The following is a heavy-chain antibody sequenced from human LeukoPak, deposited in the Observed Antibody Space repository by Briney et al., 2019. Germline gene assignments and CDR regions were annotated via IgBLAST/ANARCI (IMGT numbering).Heavy chain of an antibody. Sequence: ASVKVSCKASGYTFTSYGISWVRQAPGQGLEWMGWISAYNGNTNYAQKLQGRVTMTTDTSSSTAYMELRSLRSDDTAVYYCAREQWPHWYFDLWGRGTLVTVSS. CDR3: AREQWPHWYFDL. V-gene: IGHV1-18*01. CDR1: GYTFTSYG. CDR2: ISAYNGNT. J-gene: IGHJ2*01. D-gene: IGHD6-19*01.